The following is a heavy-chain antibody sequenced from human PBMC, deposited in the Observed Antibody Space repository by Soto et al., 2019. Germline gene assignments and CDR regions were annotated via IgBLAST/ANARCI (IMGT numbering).Heavy chain of an antibody. Sequence: QVQLVESGGGVVQPGRSLRLSCAASGFTFSSYGMHWVRQAPGKGLEWVAVISYDGSNKYYADSVKGRFTISRDNSKNXXXXXXXXXXXXXXXXYXCAKGSTAMTYFDYWGQGTLVTVSS. D-gene: IGHD5-18*01. CDR2: ISYDGSNK. V-gene: IGHV3-30*03. CDR3: AKGSTAMTYFDY. J-gene: IGHJ4*02. CDR1: GFTFSSYG.